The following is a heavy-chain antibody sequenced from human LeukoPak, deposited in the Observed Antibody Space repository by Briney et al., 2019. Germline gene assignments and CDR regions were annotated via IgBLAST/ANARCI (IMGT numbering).Heavy chain of an antibody. CDR2: IIPIFGTA. Sequence: ASVKVSXKASGGTFSSYAISWVRQAPGQGLEWMGGIIPIFGTANYAQKFQGRVTITTDESTSTAYMELSSLRSEDTAVYYCARGLERLEASPPFDYWGQGTLVTVSS. CDR1: GGTFSSYA. D-gene: IGHD1-1*01. V-gene: IGHV1-69*05. CDR3: ARGLERLEASPPFDY. J-gene: IGHJ4*02.